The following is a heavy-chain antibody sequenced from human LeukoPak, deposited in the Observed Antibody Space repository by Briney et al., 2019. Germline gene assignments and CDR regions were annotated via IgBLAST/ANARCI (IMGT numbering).Heavy chain of an antibody. V-gene: IGHV1-2*02. CDR1: AYTFTCYY. Sequence: GASVKVSCKASAYTFTCYYMHWVRQAPGQGLEWMGWIKPNSGGTNYAQKFPGRVTITRDTSISKAYMELSRLRSDDTAVYYCARAHTIFGVVTDYWGQGTLVTVSS. CDR2: IKPNSGGT. CDR3: ARAHTIFGVVTDY. J-gene: IGHJ4*02. D-gene: IGHD3-3*01.